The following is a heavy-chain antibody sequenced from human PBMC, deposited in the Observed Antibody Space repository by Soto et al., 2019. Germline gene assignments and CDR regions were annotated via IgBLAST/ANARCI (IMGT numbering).Heavy chain of an antibody. CDR3: ARDRGYSGYVYYYYGMDV. CDR2: IIPILGIA. D-gene: IGHD5-12*01. CDR1: GGTFSIYT. V-gene: IGHV1-69*04. Sequence: SVKVSCKASGGTFSIYTISWVRQAPGQGLEWMGRIIPILGIANYAQKFQGRVTITADKSTSTAYMELSSLRSEDTAVYYCARDRGYSGYVYYYYGMDVWGQGTTVTVSS. J-gene: IGHJ6*02.